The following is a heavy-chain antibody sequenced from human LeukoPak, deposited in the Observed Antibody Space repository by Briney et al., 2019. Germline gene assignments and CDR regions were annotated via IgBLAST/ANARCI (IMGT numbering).Heavy chain of an antibody. CDR1: GYSISSGYY. J-gene: IGHJ4*02. CDR3: AREKAAGTTAVMGY. V-gene: IGHV4-38-2*02. D-gene: IGHD1-7*01. CDR2: IYHGGST. Sequence: PSETLSLTCSVSGYSISSGYYWGWIRQPPGKGLEWIGSIYHGGSTYDNPSLKSRVIISVDTSNNQFSLKLSSVTAADTAMYYCAREKAAGTTAVMGYWGQGILVTVSS.